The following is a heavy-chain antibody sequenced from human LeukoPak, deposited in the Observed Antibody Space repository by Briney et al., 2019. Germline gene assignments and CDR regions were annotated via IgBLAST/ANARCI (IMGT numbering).Heavy chain of an antibody. CDR3: ARGHRRITMIVGSGMAFDI. CDR1: GGSISSGDYY. D-gene: IGHD3-22*01. J-gene: IGHJ3*02. CDR2: IYYSGST. Sequence: PSETLSLTCTVSGGSISSGDYYWSWIRQPPGKGLEWIGYIYYSGSTYYNPSLKSRVTISVDTSKNQFSLKLSSVTAADTAVYYCARGHRRITMIVGSGMAFDIWGQGTMVTVSS. V-gene: IGHV4-30-4*01.